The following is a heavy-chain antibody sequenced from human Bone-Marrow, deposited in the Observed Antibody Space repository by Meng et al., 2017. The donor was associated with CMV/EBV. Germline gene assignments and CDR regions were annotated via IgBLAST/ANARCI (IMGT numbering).Heavy chain of an antibody. CDR3: AREGHNSSGWSR. D-gene: IGHD6-19*01. CDR1: GGSFSGYY. CDR2: INHSGST. V-gene: IGHV4-34*01. J-gene: IGHJ4*02. Sequence: VQLQQWGAALLKPSETLSLTCAVYGGSFSGYYWSWIRQPPGKGLECIGEINHSGSTNYNPSLKSRVTISVDTSKNQFSLKLSSVTAADTAVYYCAREGHNSSGWSRWGQGTLVTVSS.